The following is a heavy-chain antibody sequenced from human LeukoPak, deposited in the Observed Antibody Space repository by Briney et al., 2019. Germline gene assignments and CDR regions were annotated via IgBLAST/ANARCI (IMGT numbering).Heavy chain of an antibody. CDR3: ARGRTTVVTPYYFDY. CDR2: IYHSGST. V-gene: IGHV4-30-2*01. J-gene: IGHJ4*02. D-gene: IGHD4-23*01. Sequence: SQTLSLTCAVSGGSISSGGYSWSWIRQPPGKGLEWIGYIYHSGSTYYNPSLKSRVAISVDRSKNQFSLKLSSVTAADTAVYYCARGRTTVVTPYYFDYWGQGTLVTVSS. CDR1: GGSISSGGYS.